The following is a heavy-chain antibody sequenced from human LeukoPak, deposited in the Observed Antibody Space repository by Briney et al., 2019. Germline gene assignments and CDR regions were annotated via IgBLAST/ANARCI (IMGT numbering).Heavy chain of an antibody. CDR3: ARAPGAFDI. V-gene: IGHV4-31*03. CDR2: IYYTGGT. Sequence: SETLSLTCTVSGDSITSGSYSWAWIRQHPGKGLEWIGYIYYTGGTHYNPSLESRLTISVDTSENHFSLKLSSVTAADTAIYFCARAPGAFDIWGQGTMVTVSS. CDR1: GDSITSGSYS. J-gene: IGHJ3*02.